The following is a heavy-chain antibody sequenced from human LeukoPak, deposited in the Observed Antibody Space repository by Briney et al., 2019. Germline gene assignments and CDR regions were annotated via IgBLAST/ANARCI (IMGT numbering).Heavy chain of an antibody. CDR3: TRSQYSGSANY. J-gene: IGHJ4*02. CDR1: GFTFSNYF. V-gene: IGHV3-74*01. D-gene: IGHD1-26*01. CDR2: IHGDETTT. Sequence: PGGSLRLSCAASGFTFSNYFMHWVRQAPGKGLVWVSHIHGDETTTAYADSVKGRLTISRDNAKDTLYLQMNSLRAEDTAVYYCTRSQYSGSANYWGQGTLVTVSS.